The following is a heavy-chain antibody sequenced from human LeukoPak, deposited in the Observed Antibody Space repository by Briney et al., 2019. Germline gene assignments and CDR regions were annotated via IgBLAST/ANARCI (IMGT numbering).Heavy chain of an antibody. CDR2: IIPIFGTA. V-gene: IGHV1-69*13. CDR3: ARALVYCSSTSCYKTCYYGMDV. J-gene: IGHJ6*02. D-gene: IGHD2-2*02. CDR1: GGTFSSYA. Sequence: SVKVSCKASGGTFSSYAISWVRQAPGQGLEWMGGIIPIFGTANYAQKFQGRVTITADESTSTAYMELSSLRSEDTAVYYCARALVYCSSTSCYKTCYYGMDVWGQGTTVTVSS.